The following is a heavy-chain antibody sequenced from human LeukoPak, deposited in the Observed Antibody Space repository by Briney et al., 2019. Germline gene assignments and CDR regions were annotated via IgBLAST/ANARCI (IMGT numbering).Heavy chain of an antibody. CDR2: IFYSGSP. J-gene: IGHJ4*02. Sequence: SETLSLTCAVSGGSISSSSHYWDWIRQPPGKGLEWIGSIFYSGSPKYNPSLRSRLAISVDTSKNLLSLNLTSVTAADTAFYFCARRSPGGFSFHWGPGTLVTVSS. D-gene: IGHD2-15*01. CDR3: ARRSPGGFSFH. CDR1: GGSISSSSHY. V-gene: IGHV4-39*01.